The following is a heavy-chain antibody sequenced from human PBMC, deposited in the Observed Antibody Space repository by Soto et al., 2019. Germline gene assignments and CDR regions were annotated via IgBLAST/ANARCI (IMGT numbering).Heavy chain of an antibody. J-gene: IGHJ3*01. D-gene: IGHD7-27*01. V-gene: IGHV4-39*01. Sequence: KTSETLSLTCTVSGGSISSSSYYWGWIRQPPGKGLEWIGSIYYSEITYYNPSLKSRVTISVDTSKNQFSLKLKSVTASDTAVYYCARPPTANLDAFEVWGQGTMVTVSS. CDR3: ARPPTANLDAFEV. CDR2: IYYSEIT. CDR1: GGSISSSSYY.